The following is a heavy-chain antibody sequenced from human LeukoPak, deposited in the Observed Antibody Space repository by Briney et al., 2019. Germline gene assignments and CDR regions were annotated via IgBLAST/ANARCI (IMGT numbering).Heavy chain of an antibody. D-gene: IGHD1-26*01. CDR1: GGSISSSNW. V-gene: IGHV4-4*02. J-gene: IGHJ4*02. CDR2: IYHSGST. CDR3: ARGRPYSGGYHLDY. Sequence: SGTLSLTCAVSGGSISSSNWWSWVRQPPGKGLEWIGEIYHSGSTYYNPSLKSRVTMSVDTSKNQFFLKLNSVTAADTAVYYCARGRPYSGGYHLDYWGQGTLVTVSA.